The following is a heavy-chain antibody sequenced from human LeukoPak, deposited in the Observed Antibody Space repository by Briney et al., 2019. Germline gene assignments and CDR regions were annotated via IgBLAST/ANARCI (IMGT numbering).Heavy chain of an antibody. Sequence: GGSLRLSCAASGFTFSNAWMSWVRQAPGKGLEWVGRIKSKTDGGTTDYAAPVKGRFTISRDDSKNTLYLQMNSLKTEDTAVYYCYLFYGSGERFDYWGQGTLVTVS. CDR3: YLFYGSGERFDY. D-gene: IGHD3-10*01. CDR2: IKSKTDGGTT. V-gene: IGHV3-15*01. CDR1: GFTFSNAW. J-gene: IGHJ4*02.